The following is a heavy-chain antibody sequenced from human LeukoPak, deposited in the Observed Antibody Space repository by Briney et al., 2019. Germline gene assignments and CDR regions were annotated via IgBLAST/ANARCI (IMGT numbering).Heavy chain of an antibody. J-gene: IGHJ6*02. D-gene: IGHD2-15*01. Sequence: GGSLRLSCAASGFAFSSFWMSWVRQAPGKGLEWVSAISGSGGSTYYADSVKGRFTISRDNSKNTLYLQMNSLRAEDTAVYYCAKVLCSGGSCYSDLYYYYGMDVWGQGTTVTVSS. CDR2: ISGSGGST. V-gene: IGHV3-23*01. CDR1: GFAFSSFW. CDR3: AKVLCSGGSCYSDLYYYYGMDV.